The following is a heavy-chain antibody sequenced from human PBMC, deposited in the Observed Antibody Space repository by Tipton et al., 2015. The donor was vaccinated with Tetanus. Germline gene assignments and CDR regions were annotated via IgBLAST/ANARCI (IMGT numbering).Heavy chain of an antibody. CDR2: IYPGDSDT. Sequence: MQLVQSGGEVKKPGESLKISCKGSGYIFNNYRIGWVRQKPGKGLEWMGIIYPGDSDTRYSPSFQGQVTISVDKSINTAYLQRSSLKASDTSMFYCARAHCTDGVCNFDFWGQGALVTVAS. CDR3: ARAHCTDGVCNFDF. V-gene: IGHV5-51*01. J-gene: IGHJ4*02. D-gene: IGHD2-8*01. CDR1: GYIFNNYR.